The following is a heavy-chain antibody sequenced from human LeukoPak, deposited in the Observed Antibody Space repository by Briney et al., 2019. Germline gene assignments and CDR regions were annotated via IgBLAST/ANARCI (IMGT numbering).Heavy chain of an antibody. V-gene: IGHV4-39*01. CDR3: ARRSLREAYNRFDP. Sequence: SETLSLTCTVSGDSIISNIYWWDWVRLPPGKGLEWIGATFYTGRTFYSPSLKSRVTVSVDTSKNQFSLRVTSVTAADTALYYCARRSLREAYNRFDPWGQGTLVTVSS. CDR2: TFYTGRT. D-gene: IGHD3-10*01. J-gene: IGHJ5*02. CDR1: GDSIISNIYW.